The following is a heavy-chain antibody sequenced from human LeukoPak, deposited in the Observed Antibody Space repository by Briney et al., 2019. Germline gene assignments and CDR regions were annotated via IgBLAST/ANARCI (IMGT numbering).Heavy chain of an antibody. CDR1: GFTFSSYA. V-gene: IGHV3-30-3*01. D-gene: IGHD6-19*01. Sequence: PGGSLRLSCAASGFTFSSYAMHWVRQAPGKGLEWVAVISYDGSNKYYADSVKGRFTISRDNSKNTLYLQMNSLRAEDTAVYYCAREDRRGGLSSGWSDFDYWGQGTLVTVSS. CDR2: ISYDGSNK. J-gene: IGHJ4*02. CDR3: AREDRRGGLSSGWSDFDY.